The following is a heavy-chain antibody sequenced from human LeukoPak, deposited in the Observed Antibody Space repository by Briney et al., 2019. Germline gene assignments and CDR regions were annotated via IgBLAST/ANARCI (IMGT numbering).Heavy chain of an antibody. V-gene: IGHV1-3*01. J-gene: IGHJ4*02. CDR3: ARDRLPENSGSYSSED. D-gene: IGHD1-26*01. CDR1: GYIFTSYG. Sequence: GASVKVSCKASGYIFTSYGMHWVRQAPGQRLEWMGWINAGNGNTKYSQKLQGRVTMTTDTSTSTAYMELRSLRSDDTAVYYCARDRLPENSGSYSSEDWGQGTLVTVSS. CDR2: INAGNGNT.